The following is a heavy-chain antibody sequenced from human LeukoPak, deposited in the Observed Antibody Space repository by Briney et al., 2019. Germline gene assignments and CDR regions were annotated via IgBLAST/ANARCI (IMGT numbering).Heavy chain of an antibody. V-gene: IGHV3-30-3*01. J-gene: IGHJ3*02. CDR1: GFTFSSYA. CDR3: ARERLLRIYGGNSWGAFDI. Sequence: PGGSLRLSCAASGFTFSSYAMHWVRQAPGKGLEWVAVISYDGSNKYYADSVKGRFTISRDNSKNTLYLQMNSLRAEDTAVYYCARERLLRIYGGNSWGAFDIWGQGTMVTVSS. CDR2: ISYDGSNK. D-gene: IGHD4-23*01.